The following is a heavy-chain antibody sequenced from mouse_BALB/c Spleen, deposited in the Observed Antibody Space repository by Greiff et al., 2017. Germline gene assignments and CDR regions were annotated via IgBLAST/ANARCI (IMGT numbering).Heavy chain of an antibody. CDR2: IDPENGNT. D-gene: IGHD1-1*01. V-gene: IGHV14-1*02. CDR1: GFNIKDYY. J-gene: IGHJ4*01. CDR3: ASYGSSYVNAMDY. Sequence: EVQLQQSGAELVRPGALVKLSCKASGFNIKDYYMHWVKQRPEQGLEWIGWIDPENGNTIYDPKFQGKASITADTSSNTAYLQLSSLTSEDTAVYYCASYGSSYVNAMDYWGQGTSVTVSS.